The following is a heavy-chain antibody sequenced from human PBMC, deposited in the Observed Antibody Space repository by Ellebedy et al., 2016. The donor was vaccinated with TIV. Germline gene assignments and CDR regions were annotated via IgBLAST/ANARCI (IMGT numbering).Heavy chain of an antibody. Sequence: ASVKVSCKASGYTFTSYYMYWVRQAPGQGLEWMGIINPSAGSTNYAQKFQGRVTMTRDTSTSTVYMELSSLRSEDTAVYYCARGDKYYYDSSGYYCTYWGQGTLVTVSS. V-gene: IGHV1-46*01. D-gene: IGHD3-22*01. CDR2: INPSAGST. CDR1: GYTFTSYY. J-gene: IGHJ4*02. CDR3: ARGDKYYYDSSGYYCTY.